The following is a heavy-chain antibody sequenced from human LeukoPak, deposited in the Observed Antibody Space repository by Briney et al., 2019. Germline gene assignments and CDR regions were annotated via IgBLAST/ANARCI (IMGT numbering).Heavy chain of an antibody. CDR2: IHYSGST. D-gene: IGHD6-6*01. J-gene: IGHJ5*02. Sequence: KPSETLSLTCTVYAGSISSFYWNWIRQPPGKGLEWIGYIHYSGSTNYNSSLKSRVTISVDTSKNQFSLKLRSVTAADTAVYYCARGRDSYTNSYRFDPWGQGTLVTVSS. V-gene: IGHV4-59*01. CDR1: AGSISSFY. CDR3: ARGRDSYTNSYRFDP.